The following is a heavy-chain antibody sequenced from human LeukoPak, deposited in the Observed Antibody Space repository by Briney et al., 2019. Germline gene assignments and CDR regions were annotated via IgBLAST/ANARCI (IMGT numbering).Heavy chain of an antibody. Sequence: SETLSLTCTVSGYSISSGYYWDWIRQPPGKGLEWIGNIYHSRSTYYNPSLKSRLTISVDTSKNQFSLKLNSVTAADTAVYYCAKNSGYYHPYYIDHWGQGTLVTVSS. D-gene: IGHD3-22*01. J-gene: IGHJ4*02. CDR3: AKNSGYYHPYYIDH. CDR1: GYSISSGYY. CDR2: IYHSRST. V-gene: IGHV4-38-2*02.